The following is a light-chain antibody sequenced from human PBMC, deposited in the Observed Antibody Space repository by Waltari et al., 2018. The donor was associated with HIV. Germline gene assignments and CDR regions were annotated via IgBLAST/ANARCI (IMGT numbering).Light chain of an antibody. CDR2: DVS. Sequence: QSALTQPASVSGSPGQSIPISLTGTRSDVGHYILVAWYQQNPDNASKPIIFDVSDRPSGVSTRFSGSKSGNTASLTISGLQTEDEADYYCCSYSLTRTLVFGSGTKVTVL. V-gene: IGLV2-14*03. J-gene: IGLJ1*01. CDR3: CSYSLTRTLV. CDR1: RSDVGHYIL.